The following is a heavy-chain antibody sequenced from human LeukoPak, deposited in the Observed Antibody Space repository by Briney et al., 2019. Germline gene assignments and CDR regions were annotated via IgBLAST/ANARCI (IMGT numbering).Heavy chain of an antibody. CDR1: GFTVSSNY. D-gene: IGHD3-22*01. CDR3: ARDGGYYGSSGYSRAFDI. J-gene: IGHJ3*02. V-gene: IGHV3-53*01. Sequence: GGSLRLSCAASGFTVSSNYMSWVRQAPGKGLEWVSVIYSGGSTYYADSVKGRFTISRDNSKNTLYLQMNSLRAEDTAVYYCARDGGYYGSSGYSRAFDIWGQGTMVTVSS. CDR2: IYSGGST.